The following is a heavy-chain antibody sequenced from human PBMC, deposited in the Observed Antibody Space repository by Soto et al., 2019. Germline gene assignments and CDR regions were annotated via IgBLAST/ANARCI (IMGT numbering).Heavy chain of an antibody. CDR3: AKPFQSAYYYYMDV. Sequence: GGSLRLSCAASGFTFINAWMNWVRQAPGKGLEWVSSTSGSGGSTYYADSVKGRFTISRDNSKNTLYLQMNTLRAEDSAVYYCAKPFQSAYYYYMDVWGKGTTVTVSS. J-gene: IGHJ6*03. CDR1: GFTFINAW. CDR2: TSGSGGST. V-gene: IGHV3-23*01.